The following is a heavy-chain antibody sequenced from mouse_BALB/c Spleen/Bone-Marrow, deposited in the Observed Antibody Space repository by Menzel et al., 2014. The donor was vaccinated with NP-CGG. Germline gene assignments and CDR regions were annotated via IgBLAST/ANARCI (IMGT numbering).Heavy chain of an antibody. CDR3: AYYRYDEYFDV. CDR2: IYPGDGST. J-gene: IGHJ1*01. D-gene: IGHD2-14*01. CDR1: GYTFTSYF. Sequence: QVQLKQSGPELVKPEASVKMSCKASGYTFTSYFIHWVKQRPGQGLEWIGWIYPGDGSTKYNEKFKVKTTLTADESSSTDYMFLSSLTSEDSAIYFCAYYRYDEYFDVWGAGTTVTVSS. V-gene: IGHV1S56*01.